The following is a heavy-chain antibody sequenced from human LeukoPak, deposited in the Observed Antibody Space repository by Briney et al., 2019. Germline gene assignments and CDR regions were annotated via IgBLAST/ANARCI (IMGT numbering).Heavy chain of an antibody. Sequence: SETLSLTCTVSGGSINNYYWTWIRQAPGKGLEWLGYISNSGTTDYNPSLKSRVTMSVDTSKNEFSLKVTSVTAADTAMYYCARVVRGAVTSNCFDPWGQGTLVTVSS. CDR3: ARVVRGAVTSNCFDP. D-gene: IGHD4-17*01. V-gene: IGHV4-59*01. CDR1: GGSINNYY. CDR2: ISNSGTT. J-gene: IGHJ5*02.